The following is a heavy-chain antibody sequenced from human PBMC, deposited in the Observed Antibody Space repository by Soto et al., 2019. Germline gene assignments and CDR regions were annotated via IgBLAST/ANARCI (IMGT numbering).Heavy chain of an antibody. CDR2: ISQSGTA. V-gene: IGHV4-4*02. J-gene: IGHJ4*02. CDR3: ARHGGRFFEY. CDR1: GDSFSSGYW. D-gene: IGHD2-15*01. Sequence: QVQLQESGPGLVKPSETLSLTCAVSGDSFSSGYWWSWVRQPPGKGLQWIGQISQSGTANYNPSLESRVTMSVDKSKKQFSLMLTSGTAADTAVYYCARHGGRFFEYWGQGILVTVFS.